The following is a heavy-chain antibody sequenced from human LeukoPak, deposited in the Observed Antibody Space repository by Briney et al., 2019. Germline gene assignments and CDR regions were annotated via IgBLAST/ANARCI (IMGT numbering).Heavy chain of an antibody. J-gene: IGHJ6*03. CDR1: GFTFDDYG. V-gene: IGHV3-20*04. Sequence: SGGSLRLSCAASGFTFDDYGMSWVHQAPGKGLEWVSGINWNGGSTGYADSVKGRFTISRDNAKNSLYLQMNSLRAEDTALYYCARDPAPNYYYYYMDGWGKGTTVTVSS. CDR3: ARDPAPNYYYYYMDG. D-gene: IGHD2-15*01. CDR2: INWNGGST.